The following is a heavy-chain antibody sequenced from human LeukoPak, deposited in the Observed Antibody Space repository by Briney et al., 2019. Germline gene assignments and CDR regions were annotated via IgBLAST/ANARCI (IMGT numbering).Heavy chain of an antibody. V-gene: IGHV3-48*03. CDR3: IRVVSGRPN. CDR1: GFSFSNYE. Sequence: GGSLRLSCVASGFSFSNYEMNWVRQAPGKGLEWLSYINSNGSLVFYADSVKGRFTISRDNAKTSLYLYMNSLRAEDTAGYCCIRVVSGRPNWGQGTQFTVSS. J-gene: IGHJ4*02. D-gene: IGHD3-22*01. CDR2: INSNGSLV.